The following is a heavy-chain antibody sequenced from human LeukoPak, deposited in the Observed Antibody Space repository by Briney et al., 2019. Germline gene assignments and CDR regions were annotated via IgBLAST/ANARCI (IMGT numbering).Heavy chain of an antibody. V-gene: IGHV4-59*01. J-gene: IGHJ5*02. CDR1: GGSISSYY. D-gene: IGHD2-21*01. CDR2: IYYSGST. Sequence: SETLSLTCTVSGGSISSYYWSWIRQPPGKGLEWIGYIYYSGSTNYNPSLESRVTISVDTSKNQFSLKLSSVTAADTAVYYCARLLPVRYNWFDPWGQGTLVTVSS. CDR3: ARLLPVRYNWFDP.